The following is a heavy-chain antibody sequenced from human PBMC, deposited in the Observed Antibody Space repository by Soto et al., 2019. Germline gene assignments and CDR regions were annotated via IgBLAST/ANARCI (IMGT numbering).Heavy chain of an antibody. Sequence: QVQLQESGPGLVKPSGTLSLTCAVSGGAISSSNWWSWVRQPPGKGLEWIGEIYHRGSTNYNPSLKSRVTISVDQSKNQFSLKLTSVTAAETAVYYCARFNSGSYYEVFDIRGQGTMVTVSS. J-gene: IGHJ3*02. CDR2: IYHRGST. CDR3: ARFNSGSYYEVFDI. CDR1: GGAISSSNW. D-gene: IGHD1-26*01. V-gene: IGHV4-4*02.